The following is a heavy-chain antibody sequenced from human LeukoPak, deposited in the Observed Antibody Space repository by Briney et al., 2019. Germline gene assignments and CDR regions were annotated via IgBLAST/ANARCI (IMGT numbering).Heavy chain of an antibody. V-gene: IGHV3-23*01. Sequence: PGGSLRLSCAASGFTFSSYGMSWVRQAPGKGLEWVSAISGSGGSTYYADSVKGRFTISRDNSKNTLYLQMNSLRAEDTAVYYCAKDRWLAHDAFDIWGQGTMVTVSS. CDR2: ISGSGGST. J-gene: IGHJ3*02. CDR3: AKDRWLAHDAFDI. CDR1: GFTFSSYG. D-gene: IGHD6-19*01.